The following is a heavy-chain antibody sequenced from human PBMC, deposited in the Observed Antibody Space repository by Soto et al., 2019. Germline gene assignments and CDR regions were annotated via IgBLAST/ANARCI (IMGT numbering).Heavy chain of an antibody. J-gene: IGHJ6*01. Sequence: GASVKVSCKASGYTFTSYAMHWVRQAPGQRLEWMGWINAGNGNTKYSQKFQGRVTITRDTSASTAYMELSSLRSEDTAVYYCARASTYYDFWSGYLGNNAEYYYYGMGVWGQGTTVTVAS. CDR3: ARASTYYDFWSGYLGNNAEYYYYGMGV. CDR1: GYTFTSYA. V-gene: IGHV1-3*01. D-gene: IGHD3-3*01. CDR2: INAGNGNT.